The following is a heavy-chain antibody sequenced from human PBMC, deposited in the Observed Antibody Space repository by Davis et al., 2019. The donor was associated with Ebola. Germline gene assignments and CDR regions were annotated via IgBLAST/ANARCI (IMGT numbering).Heavy chain of an antibody. J-gene: IGHJ4*02. V-gene: IGHV6-1*01. CDR3: ARGWLRTGFDY. Sequence: LRLSCVFSGDSVSSNSGAWNWIRQSPSRGLEWLGRTYYASKWYHDYAVSVKSRLIINLDTSKNQFSLQLNAVTPEDTAVYYCARGWLRTGFDYWGQGTLVTVSA. CDR1: GDSVSSNSGA. D-gene: IGHD5-12*01. CDR2: TYYASKWYH.